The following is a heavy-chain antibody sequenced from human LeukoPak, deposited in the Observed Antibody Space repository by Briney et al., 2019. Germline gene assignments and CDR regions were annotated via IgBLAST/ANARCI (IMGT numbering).Heavy chain of an antibody. Sequence: SETLSLTCTVSGGSISSGSYYWSWIRQPAGKGLEWVGRIYTSGSTNYNPSLKSRVTISVDTSKNQFSLKLSSVTAADTAVYYCARGTYCGGDCYFDYWGQGTLVTVSS. J-gene: IGHJ4*02. CDR3: ARGTYCGGDCYFDY. CDR1: GGSISSGSYY. CDR2: IYTSGST. D-gene: IGHD2-21*02. V-gene: IGHV4-61*02.